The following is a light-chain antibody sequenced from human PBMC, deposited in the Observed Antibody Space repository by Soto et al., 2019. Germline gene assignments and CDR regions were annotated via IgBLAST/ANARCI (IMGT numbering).Light chain of an antibody. CDR3: QQRSNWPRT. J-gene: IGKJ5*01. CDR2: DAS. Sequence: ETLMAQSPVTLSVSPGERVTLSCRASQSVTINLAWYHQKPGQAPRLLIYDASNRATGIPARFSGSGSGTDFTLTISSLEPEDFAVYYCQQRSNWPRTFGQGTRLEIK. V-gene: IGKV3-11*01. CDR1: QSVTIN.